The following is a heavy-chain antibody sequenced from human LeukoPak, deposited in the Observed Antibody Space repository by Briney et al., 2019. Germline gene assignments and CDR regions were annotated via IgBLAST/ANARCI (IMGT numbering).Heavy chain of an antibody. CDR1: GYNFAHN. D-gene: IGHD6-25*01. CDR2: INPKNGGT. J-gene: IGHJ4*02. V-gene: IGHV1-2*02. Sequence: ASVTVSCKASGYNFAHNIHWVRQAPGQGHEFMGWINPKNGGTKYAQNFQGRVTMTRDTSISTAYMELSSLGSDDTAVYYCVVSIQAAAIPAFDSWGQGTLVTVSS. CDR3: VVSIQAAAIPAFDS.